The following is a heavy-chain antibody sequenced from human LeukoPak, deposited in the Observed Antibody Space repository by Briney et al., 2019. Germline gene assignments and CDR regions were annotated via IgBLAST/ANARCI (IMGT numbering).Heavy chain of an antibody. CDR1: GGSFSGYY. Sequence: NPSETLSLTCAVYGGSFSGYYWSWIRQPPGKGLEWIGEINHSGSTNYNPSLKSRVTISVDTSKNQFSLKLSSVTAADTAVYYCAREYHDFWSGYPWFDPWGQGTLVTVSS. J-gene: IGHJ5*02. CDR3: AREYHDFWSGYPWFDP. D-gene: IGHD3-3*01. V-gene: IGHV4-34*01. CDR2: INHSGST.